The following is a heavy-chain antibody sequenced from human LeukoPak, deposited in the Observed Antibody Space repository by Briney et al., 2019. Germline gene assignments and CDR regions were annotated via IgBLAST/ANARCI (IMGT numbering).Heavy chain of an antibody. CDR2: IHHSGGT. CDR3: AQHGEFYFDI. J-gene: IGHJ2*01. Sequence: SETLSLTCAVFGGSFSGRYWSWVRQPPGKRLEWIGQIHHSGGTSYDSSLRSRVTMSVDTSKNQFSLKLSSVTAADTAVYYCAQHGEFYFDIWGRGTLVTVSS. D-gene: IGHD4-17*01. CDR1: GGSFSGRY. V-gene: IGHV4-34*01.